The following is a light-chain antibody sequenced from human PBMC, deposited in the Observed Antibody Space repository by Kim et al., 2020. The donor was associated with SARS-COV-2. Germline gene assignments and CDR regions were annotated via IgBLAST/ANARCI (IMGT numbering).Light chain of an antibody. Sequence: ASVGNRVTITCRASQGIGSYLAWYQQKPGKAPKLLIYAASTLQSGVPSRFSGSGSETDFTLTITSLQPEDFATYYCQQLEYYPITFGQGTRLEIK. V-gene: IGKV1-9*01. CDR1: QGIGSY. J-gene: IGKJ5*01. CDR3: QQLEYYPIT. CDR2: AAS.